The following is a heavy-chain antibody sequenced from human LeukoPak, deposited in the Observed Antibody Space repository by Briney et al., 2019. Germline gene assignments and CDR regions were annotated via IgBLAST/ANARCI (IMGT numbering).Heavy chain of an antibody. Sequence: PSETLSLTCTVSGGSISSSSYYWGWIRQPPGKGLEWIGGIFYSGSTYYNPSLKSRVTMSVDTSENQFSLKLSSVTAADTAMYYCGRHQTMYYGMDVWGQGTAVTVSS. D-gene: IGHD4/OR15-4a*01. CDR1: GGSISSSSYY. CDR3: GRHQTMYYGMDV. J-gene: IGHJ6*02. V-gene: IGHV4-39*01. CDR2: IFYSGST.